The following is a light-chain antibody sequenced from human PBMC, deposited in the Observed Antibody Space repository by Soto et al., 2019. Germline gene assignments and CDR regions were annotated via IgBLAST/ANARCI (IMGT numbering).Light chain of an antibody. CDR3: ATWDDSLNGSGV. V-gene: IGLV1-44*01. Sequence: QAVVTQPPSASGTPGQRVTISCSGSSSNIGSNTVNWYQQLPGTAPKLLIYSNNQRPSGVPDRFSGSKSGTSASLAISGLQSADEADYYCATWDDSLNGSGVFGTGTKVTVL. CDR1: SSNIGSNT. CDR2: SNN. J-gene: IGLJ1*01.